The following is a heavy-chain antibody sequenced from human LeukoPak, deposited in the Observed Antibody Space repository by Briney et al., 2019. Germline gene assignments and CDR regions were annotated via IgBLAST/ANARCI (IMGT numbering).Heavy chain of an antibody. CDR3: AREFFGSGSYPDF. CDR2: IWHDGSHK. Sequence: GGSLRLSCAASGFSFNTYAIRWVRQAPGQGLEWVALIWHDGSHKFYSNSVRGQFTISRDNSMSTVSLQENNLRPGDTAVYDGAREFFGSGSYPDFWGQGTLVTVSS. V-gene: IGHV3-33*01. J-gene: IGHJ4*02. D-gene: IGHD3-10*01. CDR1: GFSFNTYA.